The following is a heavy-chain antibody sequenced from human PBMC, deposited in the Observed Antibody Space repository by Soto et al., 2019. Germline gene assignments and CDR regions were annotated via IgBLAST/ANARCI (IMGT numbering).Heavy chain of an antibody. V-gene: IGHV4-34*01. Sequence: LEWIGEINHSGSTNYNPSPKSRVTISVDTSKNQFSLKLSSVTAADTAVYYCARVTVTTLDYYYYYGMDVWGQGTTVTVSS. J-gene: IGHJ6*02. D-gene: IGHD4-17*01. CDR3: ARVTVTTLDYYYYYGMDV. CDR2: INHSGST.